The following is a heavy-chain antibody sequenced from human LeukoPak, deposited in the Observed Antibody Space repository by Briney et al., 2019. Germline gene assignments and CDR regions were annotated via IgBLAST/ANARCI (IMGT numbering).Heavy chain of an antibody. CDR1: GGSISSYY. D-gene: IGHD1-7*01. J-gene: IGHJ6*02. CDR3: ARDNWNYGSSMDV. V-gene: IGHV4-59*01. Sequence: SETLSLTCTVSGGSISSYYWSWIRQPPGRGLEWIGYIYYSGSTNYNPSLKSRVTISVDTSKNQFSLKLSSVTAADTAVYYCARDNWNYGSSMDVWGQGTTVTVSS. CDR2: IYYSGST.